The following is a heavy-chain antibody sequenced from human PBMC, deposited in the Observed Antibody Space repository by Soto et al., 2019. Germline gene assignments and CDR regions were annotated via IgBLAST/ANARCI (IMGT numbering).Heavy chain of an antibody. CDR2: IYYNGNT. CDR3: TRANCYSEV. Sequence: QVQLQESGPGLVKPSETLSLTCTVSGGSISNHYWSWIRQPPGKGLEWIGYIYYNGNTNYNPPLKSLVTMSVATSKNQISLMLTSVTASYTVVYYCTRANCYSEVWGQGTLVTVSS. D-gene: IGHD2-21*02. J-gene: IGHJ4*02. CDR1: GGSISNHY. V-gene: IGHV4-59*11.